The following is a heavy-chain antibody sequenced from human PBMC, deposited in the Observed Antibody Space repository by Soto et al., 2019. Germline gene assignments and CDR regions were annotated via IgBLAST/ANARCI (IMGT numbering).Heavy chain of an antibody. D-gene: IGHD2-2*01. CDR2: ISWKSGTI. Sequence: EVQLVESGGGLVQPGGSLRLSCAASGFTFDDYVMHWVRQAPGKGLEWVSGISWKSGTIGYADSVQGRFTISRDNAQNSLYLQMSSLRTEDTAFYYCAKDMSARSDSWLNWFDPWGQGTLVTVSS. CDR3: AKDMSARSDSWLNWFDP. CDR1: GFTFDDYV. J-gene: IGHJ5*02. V-gene: IGHV3-9*01.